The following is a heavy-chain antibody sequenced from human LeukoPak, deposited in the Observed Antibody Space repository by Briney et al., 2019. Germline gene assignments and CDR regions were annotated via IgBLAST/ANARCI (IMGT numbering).Heavy chain of an antibody. V-gene: IGHV4-59*01. J-gene: IGHJ5*02. CDR1: GGSISSYY. CDR2: IYDSGST. D-gene: IGHD4-11*01. CDR3: ARGYSDYIWFDP. Sequence: SETLSLTCTISGGSISSYYWNWIRQPPGKGLEWVGYIYDSGSTNYNPSLKSRVTISVDTSKNQFYLKLSSVTGADTAVYYCARGYSDYIWFDPWGQGTLVTVSS.